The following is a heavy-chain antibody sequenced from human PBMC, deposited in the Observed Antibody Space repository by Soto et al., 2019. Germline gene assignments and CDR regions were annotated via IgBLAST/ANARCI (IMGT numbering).Heavy chain of an antibody. J-gene: IGHJ4*02. CDR1: GFTFSSYA. D-gene: IGHD6-19*01. V-gene: IGHV3-23*01. CDR3: ASRSSGWYFDD. CDR2: ISGSGGST. Sequence: EVQLLESGGGLVQPGGSLRLSCAASGFTFSSYAMNWVRQGPGKGLEWVSVISGSGGSTYYADSVKGRFTISRDNSKNLVYLKMNSLRAEYTAGYYCASRSSGWYFDDWGQGTLVSLSS.